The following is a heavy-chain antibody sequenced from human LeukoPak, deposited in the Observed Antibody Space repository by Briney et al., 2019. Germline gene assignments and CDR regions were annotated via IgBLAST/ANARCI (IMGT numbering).Heavy chain of an antibody. D-gene: IGHD5-18*01. CDR2: ITGNGGDT. Sequence: GGSLRLSCAAPGFTFSRNNMNWVRQAPGKGLEYVLSITGNGGDTYYANSVKGRFTISRDNSKNMLYLQMGSLRTEDMGVYYCASLDTSMAWGQGTLVIVSS. CDR3: ASLDTSMA. V-gene: IGHV3-64*01. CDR1: GFTFSRNN. J-gene: IGHJ5*02.